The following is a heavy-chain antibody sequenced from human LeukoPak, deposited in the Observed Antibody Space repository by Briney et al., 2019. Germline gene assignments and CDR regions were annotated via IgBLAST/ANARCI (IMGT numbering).Heavy chain of an antibody. V-gene: IGHV4-34*01. CDR1: GGSFSGYY. J-gene: IGHJ6*03. CDR2: INHSGST. D-gene: IGHD2-2*01. CDR3: ARHRVGYCSSTSCYHYYMDV. Sequence: SETLSLTCAVYGGSFSGYYWSWIRQPPGKGLEWIGEINHSGSTNYNPSLKSRVTISVDTSKNQFSLKLSSVTAADTAVYYCARHRVGYCSSTSCYHYYMDVWGKGTTVTVSS.